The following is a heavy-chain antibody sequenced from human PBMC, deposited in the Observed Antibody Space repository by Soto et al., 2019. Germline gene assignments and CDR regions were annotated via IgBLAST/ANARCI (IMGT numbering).Heavy chain of an antibody. Sequence: QITLKESGPTLVKPTQTLTLTCTFSGFSLSTSGVGVGWIRQPPGKALEWLALIYWDDDKRYSPSLKSRLTITKATSKNQVVLTMTNMDPVDTATYYCAHRRNTQSATILFFDYWGQGTLVTVSS. CDR2: IYWDDDK. D-gene: IGHD5-12*01. CDR3: AHRRNTQSATILFFDY. J-gene: IGHJ4*02. CDR1: GFSLSTSGVG. V-gene: IGHV2-5*02.